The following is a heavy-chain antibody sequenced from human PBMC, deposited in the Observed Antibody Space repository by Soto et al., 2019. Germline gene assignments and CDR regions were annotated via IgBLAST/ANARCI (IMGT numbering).Heavy chain of an antibody. CDR3: ALLLFFHRIAAAHDLLAY. Sequence: HPGGSLRLSCAASGFTFSSYGMHWVRQAPGKGLEWVAVIWYDGSNKYYADSVKGRFTISRDNSKNTLYLQMNSLRAEDTAVYYCALLLFFHRIAAAHDLLAYWGQRTLVTLSS. CDR2: IWYDGSNK. CDR1: GFTFSSYG. V-gene: IGHV3-33*01. J-gene: IGHJ1*01. D-gene: IGHD3-3*01.